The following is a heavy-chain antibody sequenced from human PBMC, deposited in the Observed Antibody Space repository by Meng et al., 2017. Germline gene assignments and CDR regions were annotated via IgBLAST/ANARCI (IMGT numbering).Heavy chain of an antibody. V-gene: IGHV2-5*02. CDR1: GFSLSASGVG. Sequence: QYTLKESGPTQVKPTQPLTLTCIFSGFSLSASGVGVGWIRQPPGKALEWLALIYWDDDKRYSPSLKSRLTITKDTSKNQVVLTMTNMDPVDTATYYCAQTRSPPYYYDSSGYYWVWFDPWGQGTLVTVSS. CDR2: IYWDDDK. J-gene: IGHJ5*02. CDR3: AQTRSPPYYYDSSGYYWVWFDP. D-gene: IGHD3-22*01.